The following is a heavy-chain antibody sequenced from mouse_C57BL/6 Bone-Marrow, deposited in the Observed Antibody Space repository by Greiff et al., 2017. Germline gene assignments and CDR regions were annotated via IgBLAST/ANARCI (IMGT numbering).Heavy chain of an antibody. CDR2: IYPRSGNT. V-gene: IGHV1-81*01. J-gene: IGHJ4*01. CDR1: GYTFTSYG. D-gene: IGHD2-1*01. CDR3: ARSGGNCYYAMDY. Sequence: QVQLQQSGAELARPGASVKLSCKASGYTFTSYGISWVKQRTGQGLEWIGEIYPRSGNTYYNEKFKGKATLTADKSSSTGYMELRSLTSEDSAVYFCARSGGNCYYAMDYWGQGTSVTVSS.